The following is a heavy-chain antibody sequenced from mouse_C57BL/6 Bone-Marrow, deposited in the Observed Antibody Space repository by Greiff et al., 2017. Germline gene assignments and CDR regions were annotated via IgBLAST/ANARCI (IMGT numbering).Heavy chain of an antibody. V-gene: IGHV5-16*01. J-gene: IGHJ2*01. D-gene: IGHD2-3*01. Sequence: EVKVVESEGGLVQPGSSMKLSCTASGLTFSDYYMAWVRQVPEKGLEWVANINYDGSSTYYLDSLKSRFIISRDNAKNILYLQMSSLKSEDTATYYCARADGSDFDYWGQGTTLTVSS. CDR1: GLTFSDYY. CDR3: ARADGSDFDY. CDR2: INYDGSST.